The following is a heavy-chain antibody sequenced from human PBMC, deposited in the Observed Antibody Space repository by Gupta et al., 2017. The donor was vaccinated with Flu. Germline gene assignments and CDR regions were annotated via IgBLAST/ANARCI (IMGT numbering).Heavy chain of an antibody. CDR1: GGSISSGGYY. CDR2: IYYSGST. J-gene: IGHJ3*02. D-gene: IGHD4-17*01. V-gene: IGHV4-31*03. Sequence: QVQLQESGPGLVKPSQTLSLTCTVSGGSISSGGYYWSWIRQHPGKGLEWIGYIYYSGSTYYNPSLKSRVTISVDTSKNQFSLKLSSVTAADTAVYYCARGVILGSLVNTPAVVAFDIWGQGTMVTVSS. CDR3: ARGVILGSLVNTPAVVAFDI.